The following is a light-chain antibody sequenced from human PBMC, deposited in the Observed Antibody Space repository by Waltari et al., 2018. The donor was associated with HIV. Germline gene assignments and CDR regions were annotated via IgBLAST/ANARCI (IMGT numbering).Light chain of an antibody. J-gene: IGLJ2*01. CDR3: QTWGTGIQDVI. V-gene: IGLV4-69*01. Sequence: QLVLTHSPSASDSLGASVKLTCTLSSGHSHYAIAWYQQKPQRGPRFLIKINSDGYHTKGDGIPDRFSGSNSGAERSLIISSLQSEDEADYYCQTWGTGIQDVIFGGGTRLTVL. CDR1: SGHSHYA. CDR2: INSDGYH.